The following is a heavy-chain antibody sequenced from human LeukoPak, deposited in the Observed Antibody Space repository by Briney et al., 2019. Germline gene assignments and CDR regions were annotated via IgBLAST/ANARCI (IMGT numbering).Heavy chain of an antibody. V-gene: IGHV1-69*04. CDR3: ASNDEYSSSSGSDLLSNWFDP. D-gene: IGHD6-6*01. CDR1: GGTFSSYA. Sequence: GAPVKVSCKASGGTFSSYAISWVRQAPGQGLEWMGRIIPIFGIANYAQKFQGRVTITADKSTSTAYMELSSLRSEDTAVYYCASNDEYSSSSGSDLLSNWFDPWGQGTLVTVSS. CDR2: IIPIFGIA. J-gene: IGHJ5*02.